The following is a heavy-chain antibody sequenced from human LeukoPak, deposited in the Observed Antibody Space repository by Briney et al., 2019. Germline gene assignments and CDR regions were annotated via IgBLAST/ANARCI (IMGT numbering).Heavy chain of an antibody. Sequence: SETLSLTCTVSGGSIISYYWSWVRQPPGKGLEWVWEIHHSGSTNYNPSLKSRDNISVANSKTQFSLKVNSVTAAATAVYYCVVKPVVAGAPLGGFGELGWGQGTLVTVSS. CDR1: GGSIISYY. V-gene: IGHV4-4*02. D-gene: IGHD3-10*01. CDR3: VVKPVVAGAPLGGFGELG. J-gene: IGHJ4*02. CDR2: IHHSGST.